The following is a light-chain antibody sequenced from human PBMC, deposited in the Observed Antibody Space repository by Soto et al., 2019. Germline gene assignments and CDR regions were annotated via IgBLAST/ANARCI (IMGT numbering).Light chain of an antibody. CDR3: SSYTSDSTLV. J-gene: IGLJ3*02. V-gene: IGLV2-14*01. CDR2: EVS. CDR1: STDVGGYNY. Sequence: QSVLTQPASVSGSPGRSIAISCTGTSTDVGGYNYVSWYQQHPGKAPKLMIYEVSNRPSGVSNRFSGAKSGNTASLTISGLQAEDEADYYCSSYTSDSTLVFGGGTKVTVL.